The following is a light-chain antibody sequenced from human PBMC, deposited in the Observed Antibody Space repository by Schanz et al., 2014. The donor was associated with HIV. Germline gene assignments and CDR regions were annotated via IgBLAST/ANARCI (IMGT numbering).Light chain of an antibody. Sequence: DIQMTQSPSTLSASVGDRVTITCRASQSIGNSLAWLQQKPGRAPKLLIYKASSLESGVPSRFSGSGSGTEFTLTISSLQPDDFATYYCQQYAVSSWTFGLGTRV. CDR3: QQYAVSSWT. CDR2: KAS. CDR1: QSIGNS. V-gene: IGKV1-5*03. J-gene: IGKJ1*01.